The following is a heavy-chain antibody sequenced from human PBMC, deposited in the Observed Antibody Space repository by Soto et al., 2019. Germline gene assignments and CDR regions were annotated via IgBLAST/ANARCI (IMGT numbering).Heavy chain of an antibody. CDR1: GGTFSSYA. D-gene: IGHD1-1*01. J-gene: IGHJ4*02. Sequence: SVKVSCKASGGTFSSYAISWVRQAPGQGLEWMGGIIPIFGTANYAQKFQGRVTITADKSTSTAYMELSSLRSEDTAVYYCARVSDWEPGAFDYWGQGPLVTVSS. V-gene: IGHV1-69*06. CDR2: IIPIFGTA. CDR3: ARVSDWEPGAFDY.